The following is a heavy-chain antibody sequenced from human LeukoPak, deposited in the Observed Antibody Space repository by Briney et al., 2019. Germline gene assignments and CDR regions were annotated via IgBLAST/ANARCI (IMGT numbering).Heavy chain of an antibody. CDR3: ARGGSRLLWFGEPQRYYFDY. V-gene: IGHV4-34*01. D-gene: IGHD3-10*01. CDR2: INHSGST. CDR1: GGTFSGYY. Sequence: SETLSLTCAVYGGTFSGYYWSWIRQPPGKGLEWIWEINHSGSTNYNPSLKSRVTISVDTSKNQFSLKLSSVTAADTAVYYCARGGSRLLWFGEPQRYYFDYWGQGTLVTVFS. J-gene: IGHJ4*02.